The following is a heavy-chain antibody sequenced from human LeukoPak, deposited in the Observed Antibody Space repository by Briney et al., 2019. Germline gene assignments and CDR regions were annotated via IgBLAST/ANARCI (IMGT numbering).Heavy chain of an antibody. J-gene: IGHJ4*02. CDR2: IYYSGNT. CDR3: ARQTGSGLFILP. D-gene: IGHD3/OR15-3a*01. CDR1: GGSISSSSYY. Sequence: SETLSLTRTVSGGSISSSSYYWGWIRQPPGKGLEWIGSIYYSGNTYYNASLKSQVSISIDTSKNQFSLKLTSVTAADTAVYYCARQTGSGLFILPGGQGTLVTVSS. V-gene: IGHV4-39*01.